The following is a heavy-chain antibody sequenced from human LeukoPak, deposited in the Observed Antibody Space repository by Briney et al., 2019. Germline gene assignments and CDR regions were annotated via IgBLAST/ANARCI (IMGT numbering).Heavy chain of an antibody. CDR3: ARGRYYYDSSGYYYPFALDY. CDR1: GGSISTHY. D-gene: IGHD3-22*01. V-gene: IGHV4-34*01. J-gene: IGHJ4*02. Sequence: PSETLSLTCTVSGGSISTHYWSWIRQPPGKGLEWIGEINHSGSTNYNPSLKSRVTISVDTSKNQFSLKLSSVTAADTAVYYCARGRYYYDSSGYYYPFALDYWGQGTLVTVSS. CDR2: INHSGST.